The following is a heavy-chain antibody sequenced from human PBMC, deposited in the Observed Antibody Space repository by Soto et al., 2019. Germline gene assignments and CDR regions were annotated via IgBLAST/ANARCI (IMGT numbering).Heavy chain of an antibody. V-gene: IGHV3-48*03. Sequence: GGSLRLSCAASGFTFSSYEMNWVRQAPGKGLEWVSYISSSGSTIYYADSVKGRFTISRDNAKNSLYLQMNSLRAEDTAVYYCAREVSSALLAGGYGMDVWGQGTTVTVSS. D-gene: IGHD3-3*02. CDR1: GFTFSSYE. CDR3: AREVSSALLAGGYGMDV. CDR2: ISSSGSTI. J-gene: IGHJ6*02.